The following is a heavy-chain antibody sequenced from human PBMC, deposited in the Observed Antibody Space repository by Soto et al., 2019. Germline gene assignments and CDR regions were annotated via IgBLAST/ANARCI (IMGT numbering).Heavy chain of an antibody. Sequence: GGSLRLSCAASGFTFSSYAMHWVRQAPGKGLEWVAVISYDGSNKYYADSVKGRFTISRDNSKNTLYLQMNSLRAEDTAVYYCARETYYYDSSGYYEPRAFDIWGQGTMVTVSS. D-gene: IGHD3-22*01. CDR2: ISYDGSNK. CDR1: GFTFSSYA. V-gene: IGHV3-30-3*01. J-gene: IGHJ3*02. CDR3: ARETYYYDSSGYYEPRAFDI.